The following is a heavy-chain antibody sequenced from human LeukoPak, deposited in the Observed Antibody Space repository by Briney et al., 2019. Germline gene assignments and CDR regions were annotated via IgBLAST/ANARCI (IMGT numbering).Heavy chain of an antibody. J-gene: IGHJ4*02. Sequence: SETLSLTCAVYGGSFSGYYWSWIRQPPGKGLEWIGEINHSGSTNYNPSLKSRVTISVDTSKNQFSLKLSSVTAADTAVYYCARAVGYSGYDYVEGSNWGQGTLVTVSS. CDR1: GGSFSGYY. CDR3: ARAVGYSGYDYVEGSN. D-gene: IGHD5-12*01. CDR2: INHSGST. V-gene: IGHV4-34*01.